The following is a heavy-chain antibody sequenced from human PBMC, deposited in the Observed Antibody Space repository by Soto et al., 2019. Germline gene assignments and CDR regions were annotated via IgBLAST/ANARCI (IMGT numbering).Heavy chain of an antibody. CDR1: GFSLSTSGMR. Sequence: GPTLVNPTQTLTLTCTFSGFSLSTSGMRVSWIRQPPGKALEWLARIDWDDDKFYSTSLKTRLTISKDTSKNQVVLTMTNMDPVDTATYYCARISGPSHLPDYWGQGTLVTVSS. V-gene: IGHV2-70*04. CDR3: ARISGPSHLPDY. CDR2: IDWDDDK. J-gene: IGHJ4*02. D-gene: IGHD6-25*01.